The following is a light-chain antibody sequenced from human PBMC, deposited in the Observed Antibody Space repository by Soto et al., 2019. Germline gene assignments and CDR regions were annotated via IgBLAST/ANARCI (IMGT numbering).Light chain of an antibody. V-gene: IGLV1-40*01. Sequence: QSVLTQTPSVSGAPGQRVTISCTGSNSNIGAGYDVHWYQHLPGRAPKLLIFGNTNRPSGVPDRFSGSKSGTSASLAITGFQPEDEADYYCQSFDNSLNGFYVFGSGTKLTVL. CDR2: GNT. J-gene: IGLJ1*01. CDR3: QSFDNSLNGFYV. CDR1: NSNIGAGYD.